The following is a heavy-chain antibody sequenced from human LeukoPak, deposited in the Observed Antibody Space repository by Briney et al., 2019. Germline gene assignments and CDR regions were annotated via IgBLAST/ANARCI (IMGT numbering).Heavy chain of an antibody. CDR1: GDSISSGDYY. CDR3: ARGPYSYDSSGAFDI. D-gene: IGHD3-22*01. CDR2: ISSSGST. Sequence: SETLSLTCTVSGDSISSGDYYWSWIRRPAGKGLEWIGRISSSGSTNYNPSLKSRVTISVGTSKNQFSLKLSSVTAADTAVYFCARGPYSYDSSGAFDIWGQGTMVTVSS. J-gene: IGHJ3*02. V-gene: IGHV4-61*02.